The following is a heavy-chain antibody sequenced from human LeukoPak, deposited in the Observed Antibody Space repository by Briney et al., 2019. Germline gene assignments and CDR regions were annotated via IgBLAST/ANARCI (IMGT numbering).Heavy chain of an antibody. CDR3: ARGAAGTRLGAFDI. V-gene: IGHV3-21*01. CDR2: ISSSSSYI. D-gene: IGHD6-13*01. CDR1: GFTFSSYS. J-gene: IGHJ3*02. Sequence: GGSLRLSRAASGFTFSSYSMNWVRQAPGKGLEWVSSISSSSSYIYYADSVKGRFTISRDNAKNSLYLQMNSLRAEDTAVYYCARGAAGTRLGAFDIWGQGTMVTVSS.